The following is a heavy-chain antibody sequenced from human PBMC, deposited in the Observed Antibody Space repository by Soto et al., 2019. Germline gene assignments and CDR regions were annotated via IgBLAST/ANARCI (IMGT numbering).Heavy chain of an antibody. CDR3: ARTTYYYDSSGYYYNYYYYGMDV. Sequence: SETLSLTCTVSGGSISSYYWSWIRQPPGKGLEWVGYIYYSGSTNYNPSLKSRVTISVDTSKNQFSLKLSSVTAADTAVYYCARTTYYYDSSGYYYNYYYYGMDVWGQGTTVTVSS. V-gene: IGHV4-59*01. CDR2: IYYSGST. D-gene: IGHD3-22*01. J-gene: IGHJ6*02. CDR1: GGSISSYY.